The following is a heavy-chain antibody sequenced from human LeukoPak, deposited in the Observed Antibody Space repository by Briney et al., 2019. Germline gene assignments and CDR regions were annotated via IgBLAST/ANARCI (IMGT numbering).Heavy chain of an antibody. CDR2: ISYDGSNK. Sequence: GGPLRLSCAASGFTFSSYGMHWVRQAPAKGLEWVAVISYDGSNKYYADSVKGRFTISRDNSKNTLYLQMNSLRAEDTAVYYCAKSGAAGMDVWGQGTTVTVSS. CDR1: GFTFSSYG. CDR3: AKSGAAGMDV. D-gene: IGHD6-13*01. J-gene: IGHJ6*02. V-gene: IGHV3-30*18.